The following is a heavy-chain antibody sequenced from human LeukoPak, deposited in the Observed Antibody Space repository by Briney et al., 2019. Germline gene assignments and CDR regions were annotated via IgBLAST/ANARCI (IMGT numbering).Heavy chain of an antibody. CDR1: GVSMSIYY. Sequence: PSETLSLTCTVSGVSMSIYYWSWIRQPPGKRLEWIAFISYIGSSNYNPSLTSRATISVDSSKNQFSLKLNSVTAADMAVYYCVGWQVAGAFEIWGQGTMVTVSS. CDR2: ISYIGSS. D-gene: IGHD6-19*01. CDR3: VGWQVAGAFEI. J-gene: IGHJ3*02. V-gene: IGHV4-59*01.